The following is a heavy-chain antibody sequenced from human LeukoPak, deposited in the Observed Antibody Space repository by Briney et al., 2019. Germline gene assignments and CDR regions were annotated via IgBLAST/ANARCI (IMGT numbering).Heavy chain of an antibody. CDR1: GGTFSSYA. CDR2: IIPIFGTA. D-gene: IGHD1-26*01. J-gene: IGHJ5*02. Sequence: GASVKVSCKASGGTFSSYAISWVQQAPGQGLEWMGGIIPIFGTANYAQKFQGRVTITADKSTSTAYMELSSLRSEDTAVYYCARDPIGADSGRNWFDPWGQGTLVTVSS. CDR3: ARDPIGADSGRNWFDP. V-gene: IGHV1-69*06.